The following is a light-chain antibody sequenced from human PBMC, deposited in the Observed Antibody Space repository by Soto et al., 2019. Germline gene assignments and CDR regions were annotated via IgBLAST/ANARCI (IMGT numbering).Light chain of an antibody. CDR3: QQYDTYLT. CDR2: DAS. V-gene: IGKV1-5*01. J-gene: IGKJ1*01. CDR1: QSISRY. Sequence: DIVMTQSPASLSVCIGDRVTLTCRASQSISRYLNWYQQKPGKAPKLLIYDASSLESGVPARFSGSRSGTEFTLTISSLQPDDIATYYCQQYDTYLTFGQGTKVDIK.